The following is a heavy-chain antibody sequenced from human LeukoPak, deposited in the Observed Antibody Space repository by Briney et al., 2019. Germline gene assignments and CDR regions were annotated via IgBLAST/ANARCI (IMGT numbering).Heavy chain of an antibody. CDR2: IYDSGST. J-gene: IGHJ4*02. Sequence: ASETLSLTCAVSGGSISSYYWSWIRQPPGKGLEWIGYIYDSGSTSYSPSLKSRVTISIDTSKSQFSLRLSSVTAADTAVYHCARSGWSSGWYGYFDYWGQGTLVTVSS. CDR1: GGSISSYY. D-gene: IGHD6-19*01. CDR3: ARSGWSSGWYGYFDY. V-gene: IGHV4-59*01.